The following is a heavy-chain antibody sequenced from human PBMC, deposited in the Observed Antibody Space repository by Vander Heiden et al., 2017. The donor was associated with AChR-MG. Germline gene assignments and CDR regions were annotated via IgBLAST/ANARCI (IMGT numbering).Heavy chain of an antibody. CDR2: IIAGSGNT. D-gene: IGHD6-13*01. CDR1: GYTFTNYA. J-gene: IGHJ4*01. CDR3: ARAEIIAAAGNDY. V-gene: IGHV1-3*01. Sequence: QVQLVQSGAEVKKPGASVKVSCKASGYTFTNYAVHWVRQAPGQRLEWMGWIIAGSGNTKYSQKLQGRVTITRDTSASAAYMELRSLRSEDTAVYYCARAEIIAAAGNDYWGHGTLVTVSS.